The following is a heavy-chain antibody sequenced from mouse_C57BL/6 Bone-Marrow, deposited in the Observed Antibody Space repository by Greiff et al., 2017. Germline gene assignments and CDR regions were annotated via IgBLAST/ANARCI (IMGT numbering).Heavy chain of an antibody. V-gene: IGHV5-2*01. D-gene: IGHD1-1*01. J-gene: IGHJ1*03. CDR1: EYEFPSHD. CDR2: INSDGGST. CDR3: ARHGVVPYWYFDV. Sequence: DVHLVESGGGLVQPGESLKLSCESNEYEFPSHDMSWVRKTPEKRLELVAAINSDGGSTYYPDTMERRFIISRDNTKKTLYLQMSSLTSEDTALYYCARHGVVPYWYFDVWGTGTTVTVSS.